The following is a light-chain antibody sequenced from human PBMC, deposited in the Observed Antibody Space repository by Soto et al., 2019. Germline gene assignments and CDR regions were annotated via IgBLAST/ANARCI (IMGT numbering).Light chain of an antibody. CDR2: GAS. J-gene: IGKJ4*01. CDR1: QSVSSN. V-gene: IGKV3-15*01. CDR3: QQYNNWPPLT. Sequence: EIVMTQSPATLSVSPGERATLSCRASQSVSSNLAWYQQKPGQAPRLLIYGASTRATGIPARFSGSGSGTEFILTISSLQSEDFAVYYCQQYNNWPPLTFGGGTNVEIK.